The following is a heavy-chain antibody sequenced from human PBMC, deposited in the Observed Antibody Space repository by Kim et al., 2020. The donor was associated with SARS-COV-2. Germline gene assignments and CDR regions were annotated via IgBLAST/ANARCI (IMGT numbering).Heavy chain of an antibody. CDR3: ARGIRVLRFLEWLLYFDY. V-gene: IGHV4-34*01. J-gene: IGHJ4*02. CDR2: INHSGST. Sequence: SETLSLTCAVYGGSFSGYYWSWIRQPPGKGLEWIGEINHSGSTNYNPSLKSRVTISVDTSKNQFSLKLSSVTAADTAVYHCARGIRVLRFLEWLLYFDYWGQGTLVTVSS. CDR1: GGSFSGYY. D-gene: IGHD3-3*01.